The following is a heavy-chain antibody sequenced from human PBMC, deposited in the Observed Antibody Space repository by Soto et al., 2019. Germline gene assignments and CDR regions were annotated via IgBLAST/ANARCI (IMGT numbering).Heavy chain of an antibody. V-gene: IGHV4-30-4*01. D-gene: IGHD2-15*01. CDR1: GDSISTVDYF. Sequence: SETLSLTCSVSGDSISTVDYFWAWIRQPPGRALEYIGYIYKSATTYYNPSFESRVAISLDTSKSQFSLNVTSVTAADTAVYFCARGRYCLTGRCFPNWFDSWGQGTLVTVSS. CDR3: ARGRYCLTGRCFPNWFDS. CDR2: IYKSATT. J-gene: IGHJ5*01.